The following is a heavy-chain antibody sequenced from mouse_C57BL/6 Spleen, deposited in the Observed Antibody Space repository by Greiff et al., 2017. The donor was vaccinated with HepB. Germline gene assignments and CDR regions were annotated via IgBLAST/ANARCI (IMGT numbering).Heavy chain of an antibody. CDR3: AALYYGSSYGYFDV. Sequence: QVQLQQPGAELVRPGSSVKLSCKASGYTFTSYWMDWVKQRPGQGLEWIGNIYPSDSETHYNQKFKDKATLTVDKSSSTAYMQLSSLTSEDSAVYYCAALYYGSSYGYFDVCAQGPRSPSPQ. V-gene: IGHV1-61*01. CDR2: IYPSDSET. J-gene: IGHJ1*03. D-gene: IGHD1-1*01. CDR1: GYTFTSYW.